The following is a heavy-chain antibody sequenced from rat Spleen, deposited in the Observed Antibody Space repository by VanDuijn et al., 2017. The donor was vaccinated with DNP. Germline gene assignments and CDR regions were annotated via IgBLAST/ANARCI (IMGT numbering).Heavy chain of an antibody. J-gene: IGHJ2*01. CDR2: ISNTGDNT. CDR1: GFIFSDYY. CDR3: ATGLGDY. V-gene: IGHV5S23*01. D-gene: IGHD4-6*01. Sequence: EVQLVESGGGLVQPGRSLKLSCVASGFIFSDYYMAWVRQAPTKGLEWVATISNTGDNTYYSDSVKGRFTISRDNAKSTLYLQMDSLRSEDTATYYCATGLGDYWGQGVMVTVSS.